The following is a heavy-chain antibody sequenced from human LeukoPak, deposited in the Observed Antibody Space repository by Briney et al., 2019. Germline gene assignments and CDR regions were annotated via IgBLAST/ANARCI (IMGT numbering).Heavy chain of an antibody. J-gene: IGHJ4*02. V-gene: IGHV1-3*01. CDR1: GYTFRRYA. Sequence: VASVKVSCKASGYTFRRYAMHWVRQAPGQRLEWMGWINADNGDTKYSQKFQGRVTITRDTSASAAYMDLSGLRSEDTAIYHCARSSTGYYYFDYWGQGTRVTVSA. CDR2: INADNGDT. D-gene: IGHD3-9*01. CDR3: ARSSTGYYYFDY.